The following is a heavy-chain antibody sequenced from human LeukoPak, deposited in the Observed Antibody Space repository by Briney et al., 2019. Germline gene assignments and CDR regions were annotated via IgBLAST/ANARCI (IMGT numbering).Heavy chain of an antibody. Sequence: GGSLRLSCAASGFIFSSYSMNWVRQAPGKGLEWVSSITSSSSFMYHADSVKGRFTISRDNAKNSLFLQMDSLRAEDTAVYYCARQYGSGSYYSPALDYWGQGTLVTVSS. CDR3: ARQYGSGSYYSPALDY. D-gene: IGHD3-10*01. CDR1: GFIFSSYS. J-gene: IGHJ4*02. CDR2: ITSSSSFM. V-gene: IGHV3-21*01.